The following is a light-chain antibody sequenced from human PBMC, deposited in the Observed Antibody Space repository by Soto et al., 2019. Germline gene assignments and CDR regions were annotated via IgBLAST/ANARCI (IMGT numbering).Light chain of an antibody. J-gene: IGLJ1*01. Sequence: QSALTQPASVSGSPGQSITISCSETSSGIGTYNYVSWYQLHPGKVPKLIIYEVNNRPSGISPRFSGSKSGKTASLTISGLQAEDEADYYCSSYAGSNNYVFGTGTKLTVL. CDR1: SSGIGTYNY. CDR3: SSYAGSNNYV. V-gene: IGLV2-14*01. CDR2: EVN.